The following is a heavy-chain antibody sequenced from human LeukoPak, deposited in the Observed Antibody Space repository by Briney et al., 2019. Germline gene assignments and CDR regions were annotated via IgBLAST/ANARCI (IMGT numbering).Heavy chain of an antibody. V-gene: IGHV3-23*01. Sequence: GGSLRLSCAASGFIFSNYALTWVRQAPGKGLQWVSTITSGGQTYYADSVKGRFTISRDNAKNSLYLQMNSLRAEDTAVYYCARVVVVVAARGGQFDPWGQGTLVTVSS. J-gene: IGHJ5*02. CDR2: ITSGGQT. CDR1: GFIFSNYA. CDR3: ARVVVVVAARGGQFDP. D-gene: IGHD2-15*01.